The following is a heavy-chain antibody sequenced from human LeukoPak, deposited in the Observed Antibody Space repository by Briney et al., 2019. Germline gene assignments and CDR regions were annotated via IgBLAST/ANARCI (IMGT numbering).Heavy chain of an antibody. Sequence: GGSLRLSCAASGFTFSSYGMHWVRQAPGKGLEWVAFIRYDGSNKYYADSVKGRFTISRDNSNKTLSLQMNSLRAEDTAVYYCAKDHFPHRALCNIDYWGQGALVTVSS. CDR2: IRYDGSNK. V-gene: IGHV3-30*02. D-gene: IGHD2-2*01. J-gene: IGHJ4*02. CDR1: GFTFSSYG. CDR3: AKDHFPHRALCNIDY.